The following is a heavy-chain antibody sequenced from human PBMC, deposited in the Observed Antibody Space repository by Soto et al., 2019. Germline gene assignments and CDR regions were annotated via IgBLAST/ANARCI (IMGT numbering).Heavy chain of an antibody. CDR2: TYYRSDWYS. CDR3: ASDHGTTFDY. Sequence: QIPLQQSGPGLVKPSQTLSLTCAISGDSVSSNSATWNWIRQSPSRGLEWLGRTYYRSDWYSDYALSVKXXIXIXXDTTKNQFSLQLNSVTPEDTAVYYCASDHGTTFDYWGQGTLVTVSS. CDR1: GDSVSSNSAT. D-gene: IGHD1-1*01. V-gene: IGHV6-1*01. J-gene: IGHJ4*02.